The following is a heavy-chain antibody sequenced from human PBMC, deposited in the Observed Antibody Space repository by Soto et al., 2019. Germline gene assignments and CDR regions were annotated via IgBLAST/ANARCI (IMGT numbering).Heavy chain of an antibody. J-gene: IGHJ6*02. CDR1: GYTFTSYG. Sequence: ASVKVSCKASGYTFTSYGISWVRQAPGQGLEWMGWISAYNGNTNYAQKLQGRVTMTTDTSTSTAYMELRSLRSDDTAVYYCAIRIAVAGYPYYYYYGMDVWGQGTTVTVS. D-gene: IGHD6-19*01. CDR3: AIRIAVAGYPYYYYYGMDV. CDR2: ISAYNGNT. V-gene: IGHV1-18*04.